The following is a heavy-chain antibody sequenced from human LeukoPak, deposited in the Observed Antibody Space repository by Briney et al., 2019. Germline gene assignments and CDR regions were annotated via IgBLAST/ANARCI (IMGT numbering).Heavy chain of an antibody. D-gene: IGHD6-19*01. CDR2: IYTSGST. CDR1: GGSFSGYY. V-gene: IGHV4-4*07. Sequence: PSETLSLTCAVYGGSFSGYYWSWIRQPAGKGLEWIGRIYTSGSTNYNPSLKSRVTMSVDTSKNQFSLKLSSVTAADTAVYYCARDSSGWYVSIDYWGQGTLVTVSS. CDR3: ARDSSGWYVSIDY. J-gene: IGHJ4*02.